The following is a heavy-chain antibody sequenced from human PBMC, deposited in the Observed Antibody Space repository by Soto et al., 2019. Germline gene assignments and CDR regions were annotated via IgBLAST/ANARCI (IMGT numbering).Heavy chain of an antibody. CDR3: AKKYPGTRPFDY. D-gene: IGHD6-6*01. CDR2: ITSSSSSI. J-gene: IGHJ4*02. CDR1: GFTFSAYN. V-gene: IGHV3-21*04. Sequence: GGSLRLSCAASGFTFSAYNMNWVRQPPGKGLEWVSSITSSSSSIYYADSVKGRFTISRDNFKTTLYLQMNSLRAEDTALYYCAKKYPGTRPFDYWGQGTLVTVSS.